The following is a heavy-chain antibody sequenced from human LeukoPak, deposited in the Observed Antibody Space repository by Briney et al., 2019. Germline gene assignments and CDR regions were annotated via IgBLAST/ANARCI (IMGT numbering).Heavy chain of an antibody. Sequence: HSGGSLRLSCAASGFTFSGFAMSWVRRTPGKGLEWVSGISGSGDNTLYADSVKGRFTISRDNSKNTLYLEMNSLRAEDTAIYYCARSGGNSGWYLNRFDYWGQGTLVVVSS. V-gene: IGHV3-23*01. J-gene: IGHJ4*02. D-gene: IGHD6-19*01. CDR1: GFTFSGFA. CDR3: ARSGGNSGWYLNRFDY. CDR2: ISGSGDNT.